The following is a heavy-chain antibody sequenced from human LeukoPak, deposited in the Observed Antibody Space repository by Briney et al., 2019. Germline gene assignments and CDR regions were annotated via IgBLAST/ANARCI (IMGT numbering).Heavy chain of an antibody. J-gene: IGHJ4*02. D-gene: IGHD4/OR15-4a*01. CDR3: AIEEVPHDY. Sequence: GGSLRLSCALSGFTFSSHAMTWVRQAPGKGLEWVSGISISGDITYYADSVQGRFIISRDNSKNTVYLQMNSLRVEDTAVYYCAIEEVPHDYWGQGTLVTVSS. V-gene: IGHV3-23*01. CDR1: GFTFSSHA. CDR2: ISISGDIT.